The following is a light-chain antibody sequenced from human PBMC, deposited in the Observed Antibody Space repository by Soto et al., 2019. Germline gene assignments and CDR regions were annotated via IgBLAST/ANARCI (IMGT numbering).Light chain of an antibody. V-gene: IGKV3-15*01. CDR2: GAS. CDR1: QSVSSD. J-gene: IGKJ1*01. Sequence: EIVMTQSPATLSVSPGERATLSCRASQSVSSDLAWYQLKPGQAPRLVIFGASTRATGIPVRFSGSGSGTEFTLTISSLQSEDFAVYYCQQYNSGPPWTFGQGTKVEIK. CDR3: QQYNSGPPWT.